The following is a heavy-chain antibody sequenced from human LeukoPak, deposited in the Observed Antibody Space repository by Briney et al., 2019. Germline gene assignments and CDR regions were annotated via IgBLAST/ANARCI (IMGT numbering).Heavy chain of an antibody. CDR3: ARVTRSHDAFDV. D-gene: IGHD4-17*01. Sequence: PSETLSLTCTVSGDSINSYFWDWIRQPPGKGLEWIGYIYSRGTTAYNASLENRLTMSTDTSKNQFSLTLSSLTAADTAVYFCARVTRSHDAFDVWGQPIMVTVSS. CDR2: IYSRGTT. J-gene: IGHJ3*01. CDR1: GDSINSYF. V-gene: IGHV4-59*01.